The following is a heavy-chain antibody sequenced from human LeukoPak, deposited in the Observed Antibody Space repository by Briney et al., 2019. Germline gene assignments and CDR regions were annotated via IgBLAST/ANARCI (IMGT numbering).Heavy chain of an antibody. Sequence: ASVEVSCKASGYSFSNYGVSWVRQAPGQGLEWMGWISPYNGNTNYAQKFQGRVIMTTDTSTSTAYMELRSLRSDDTAVYYCARRRSPIAVAADPLAYWGQGTLVTVSS. J-gene: IGHJ4*02. V-gene: IGHV1-18*01. CDR1: GYSFSNYG. D-gene: IGHD6-19*01. CDR3: ARRRSPIAVAADPLAY. CDR2: ISPYNGNT.